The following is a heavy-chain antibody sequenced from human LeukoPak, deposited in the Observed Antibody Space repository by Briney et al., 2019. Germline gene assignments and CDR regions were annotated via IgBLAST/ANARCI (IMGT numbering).Heavy chain of an antibody. V-gene: IGHV3-7*01. Sequence: GGSLRLSCAASRFTFSSYWVSWVRQAPGKGLEWVANIKQDGSEKYYMDSVKGRFTISRDNAKNSLYLQMNSLRAEDTAVYYCARVGYCSGGSCYSSPYYFDYWGQGTLVTVSS. CDR3: ARVGYCSGGSCYSSPYYFDY. CDR2: IKQDGSEK. CDR1: RFTFSSYW. J-gene: IGHJ4*02. D-gene: IGHD2-15*01.